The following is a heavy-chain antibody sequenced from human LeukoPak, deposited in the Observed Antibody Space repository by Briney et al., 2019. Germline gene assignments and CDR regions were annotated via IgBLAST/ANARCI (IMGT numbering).Heavy chain of an antibody. D-gene: IGHD2-21*01. J-gene: IGHJ4*02. CDR1: GFPFSSCA. CDR2: ISSDGSIK. Sequence: GGSLRLSCEASGFPFSSCAMTWVRQAPGKGLEWVAVISSDGSIKYYADSVKGRFTISRDNSKNTLYLQMNSLRPEDTAVYYCARDPYSPDYFPFGIDYWGQGTLVTVSS. V-gene: IGHV3-30-3*01. CDR3: ARDPYSPDYFPFGIDY.